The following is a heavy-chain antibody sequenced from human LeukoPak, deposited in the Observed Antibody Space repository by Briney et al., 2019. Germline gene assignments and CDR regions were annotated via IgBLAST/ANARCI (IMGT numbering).Heavy chain of an antibody. Sequence: SVKVSCKASGGTFSSYAISWVRQAPGQGLEWMGGIIPIFGTANYAQKFQGRVTMTEDTSTDTAYMELSSLRSEDTAVYYCASGYSSSRGDYWGQGTLVTVSS. CDR2: IIPIFGTA. V-gene: IGHV1-69*06. CDR3: ASGYSSSRGDY. CDR1: GGTFSSYA. D-gene: IGHD6-13*01. J-gene: IGHJ4*02.